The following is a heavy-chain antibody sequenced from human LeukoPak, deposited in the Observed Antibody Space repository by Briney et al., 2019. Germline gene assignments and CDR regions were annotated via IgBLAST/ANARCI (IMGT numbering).Heavy chain of an antibody. Sequence: PSETLSLTCAVYGGSFSGYYWSWIRQPPGKGLEWIGEINHSGSTNYNPSLKSRVTISVDTSKNQFSLKLSSVTAADTAVYYCARGPLAYCGGDCRIFDYWGQETLVTVSS. CDR2: INHSGST. V-gene: IGHV4-34*01. CDR1: GGSFSGYY. J-gene: IGHJ4*02. D-gene: IGHD2-21*02. CDR3: ARGPLAYCGGDCRIFDY.